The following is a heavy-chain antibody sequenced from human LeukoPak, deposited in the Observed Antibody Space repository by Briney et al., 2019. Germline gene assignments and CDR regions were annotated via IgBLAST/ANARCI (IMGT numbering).Heavy chain of an antibody. CDR3: AGLLGYCSGGSCYNNWFDP. CDR1: GGTFSSYA. CDR2: IIPIFGTA. Sequence: ASVKVSCKASGGTFSSYAISWVRQAPGQGLEWMGGIIPIFGTAIYAQKFQGRVTITTDESTSTAYMELSSLRSEDTAVYYCAGLLGYCSGGSCYNNWFDPWGQGTLVTVSS. J-gene: IGHJ5*02. D-gene: IGHD2-15*01. V-gene: IGHV1-69*05.